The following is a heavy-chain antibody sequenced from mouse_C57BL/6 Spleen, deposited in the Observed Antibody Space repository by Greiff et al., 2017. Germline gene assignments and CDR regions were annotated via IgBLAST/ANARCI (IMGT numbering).Heavy chain of an antibody. D-gene: IGHD1-1*01. V-gene: IGHV1-52*01. Sequence: QVQLQQPGAELVRPGSSVKLSCKASGYTFTSYWMHWVKQRPIQGLEWIGNIDPSDSETHYNQKFKDKATLTVDKSSSTAYMQLSSLTSEDSAVYYCAREEGSVSAGFAYWGQGTLVTVSA. CDR1: GYTFTSYW. CDR2: IDPSDSET. CDR3: AREEGSVSAGFAY. J-gene: IGHJ3*01.